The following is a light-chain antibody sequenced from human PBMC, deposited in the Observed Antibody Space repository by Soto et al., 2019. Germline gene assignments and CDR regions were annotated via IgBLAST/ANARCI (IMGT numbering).Light chain of an antibody. CDR2: GAS. CDR1: QSVNSN. J-gene: IGKJ1*01. V-gene: IGKV3-15*01. CDR3: QQYNSWPK. Sequence: EIVMTQSPATLSVSPGERATLSCRASQSVNSNLAWYQQKPGQAPRLLIYGASTRATGVPARFSGSGSGTEFTLTVSRLQSEDFAVYFGQQYNSWPKFGQGTKVEIK.